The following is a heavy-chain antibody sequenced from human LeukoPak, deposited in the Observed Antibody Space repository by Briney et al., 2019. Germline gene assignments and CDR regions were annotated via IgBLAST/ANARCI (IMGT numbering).Heavy chain of an antibody. Sequence: SETLSFTCTGSGGSIRGNGYYWDWTRQAPGKGLEGIGSIYYDGSTYYNPSLKSRVTISVDTPKNYFSLKLSSVTAADTAVYYCASSVWWPYYFDYWGQGTLVTVSS. CDR2: IYYDGST. CDR3: ASSVWWPYYFDY. V-gene: IGHV4-39*02. J-gene: IGHJ4*02. CDR1: GGSIRGNGYY. D-gene: IGHD4/OR15-4a*01.